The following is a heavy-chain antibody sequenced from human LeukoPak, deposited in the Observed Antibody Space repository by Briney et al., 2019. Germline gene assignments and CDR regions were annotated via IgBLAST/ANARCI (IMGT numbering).Heavy chain of an antibody. Sequence: GALRLSCAASGFTFSSYWMNWARLAPGKGLEWVASINHNGNVNYYVDSVKGRFTISRDNAKNSLYLQMSNLRAEDTAVYFCARGGGLDVWGQGATVTVSS. CDR2: INHNGNVN. V-gene: IGHV3-7*03. CDR1: GFTFSSYW. CDR3: ARGGGLDV. J-gene: IGHJ6*02. D-gene: IGHD3-16*01.